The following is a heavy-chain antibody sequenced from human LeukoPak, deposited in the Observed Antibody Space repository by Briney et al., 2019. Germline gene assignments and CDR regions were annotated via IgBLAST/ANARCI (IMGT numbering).Heavy chain of an antibody. D-gene: IGHD1-26*01. Sequence: ASVKVSCKASGYTFTSYGISWVRQAPGQGLEWMGWISAYSGNTNYAQKLQGRVTMTTDTSTSTAYMELRSLRSEDTAVYYCARRQTGISGSYSNWFDPWGQGTLVTVSS. CDR3: ARRQTGISGSYSNWFDP. V-gene: IGHV1-18*01. J-gene: IGHJ5*02. CDR2: ISAYSGNT. CDR1: GYTFTSYG.